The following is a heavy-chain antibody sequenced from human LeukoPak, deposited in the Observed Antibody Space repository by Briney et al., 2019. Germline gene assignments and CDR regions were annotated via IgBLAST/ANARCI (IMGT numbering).Heavy chain of an antibody. CDR1: GYTFTSYD. D-gene: IGHD3-10*02. J-gene: IGHJ4*02. Sequence: GASVKVSCKASGYTFTSYDISWVRQAPGQGLEWMGGIIPIFGTANYAQKFQGRVTITTDESTSTAYMELSSLRSEDTAVYYCASLTSMFQGRDYWGQGTLVTVSS. CDR3: ASLTSMFQGRDY. V-gene: IGHV1-69*05. CDR2: IIPIFGTA.